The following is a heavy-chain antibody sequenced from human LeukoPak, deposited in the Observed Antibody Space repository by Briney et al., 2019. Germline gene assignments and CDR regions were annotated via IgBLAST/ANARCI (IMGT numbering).Heavy chain of an antibody. V-gene: IGHV5-51*01. CDR2: IYPDDSNT. CDR1: GYRFSDYW. Sequence: GEPLKISCKGSGYRFSDYWLGGVRPVPGRGLEWMGVIYPDDSNTRYSPSFQGPVTLSTDKSTNTAYLQWSRLAASDSAVYYCARRGGRIPSPLFDYWGQGTQVTVSS. D-gene: IGHD1-26*01. CDR3: ARRGGRIPSPLFDY. J-gene: IGHJ4*02.